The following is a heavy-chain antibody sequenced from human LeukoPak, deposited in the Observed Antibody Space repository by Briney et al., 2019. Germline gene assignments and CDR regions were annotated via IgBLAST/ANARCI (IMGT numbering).Heavy chain of an antibody. Sequence: RASVKVCCKASGYTFTAYYMHWVRQAPGQGLEWMGWINPNSGGTNYAQKFQGRVTMTRDTSISTAYMELSRLRSDDTAVYYCARDYYDSSGFGAFDIWGQGTMVTVSS. J-gene: IGHJ3*02. CDR2: INPNSGGT. CDR1: GYTFTAYY. CDR3: ARDYYDSSGFGAFDI. V-gene: IGHV1-2*02. D-gene: IGHD3-22*01.